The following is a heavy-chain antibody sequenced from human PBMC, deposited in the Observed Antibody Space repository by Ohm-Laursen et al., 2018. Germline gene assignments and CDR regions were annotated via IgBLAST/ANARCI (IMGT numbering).Heavy chain of an antibody. Sequence: SLRLSCSPSGFTFSSYGMHWARQAPGKGLEWVAVIWYDGSNKYYADSVKGRFTISRDNAKNSLYLQMNSLRAEDTAVYYCARARPPAYYYGMDVWGQGTMVTVSS. CDR2: IWYDGSNK. D-gene: IGHD6-6*01. V-gene: IGHV3-33*01. CDR3: ARARPPAYYYGMDV. CDR1: GFTFSSYG. J-gene: IGHJ6*02.